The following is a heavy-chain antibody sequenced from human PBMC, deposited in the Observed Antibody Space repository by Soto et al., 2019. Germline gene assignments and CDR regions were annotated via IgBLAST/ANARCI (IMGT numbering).Heavy chain of an antibody. CDR3: TKGVVVITSYFQH. CDR1: GFTFSSYG. V-gene: IGHV3-30*18. J-gene: IGHJ1*01. D-gene: IGHD3-22*01. CDR2: ISYDESNK. Sequence: QVQLVESGGGVVQPGRSLRLSCAASGFTFSSYGMHWVRQAPGTGLEWVAVISYDESNKYYADSVKGRFTISRDNSKNTLYLQMNSLRAEDTAVYYCTKGVVVITSYFQHWGQGTLVTVSS.